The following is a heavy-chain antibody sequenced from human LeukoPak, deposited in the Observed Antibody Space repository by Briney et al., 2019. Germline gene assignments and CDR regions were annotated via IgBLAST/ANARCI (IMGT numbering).Heavy chain of an antibody. Sequence: GGSLRLSCAASGFTVSSSYMSWVRQAPGKGLEWVSVIYSGGSTYYADSVKGRFTISRDNSKNTLYLQMNSLRAEDTAVYYCAGALYYYGMDVWGQGTTVTVSS. CDR2: IYSGGST. V-gene: IGHV3-66*01. CDR3: AGALYYYGMDV. CDR1: GFTVSSSY. J-gene: IGHJ6*02.